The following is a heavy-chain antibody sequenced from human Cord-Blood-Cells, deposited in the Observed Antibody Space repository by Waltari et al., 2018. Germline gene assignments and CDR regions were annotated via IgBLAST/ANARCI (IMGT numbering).Heavy chain of an antibody. Sequence: QVQLVESGGGVVQPGRSLRLSCAASGFTFSSYAMHWVRQAPGKGLEWVAVISYDGSNKYYADSVEGRFTISRDNSKNTLYLQMNSLRAEDTAVYYCARGHNCSSTSCYYYYGMDVWGQGTTVTVSS. J-gene: IGHJ6*02. CDR1: GFTFSSYA. D-gene: IGHD2-2*01. CDR2: ISYDGSNK. V-gene: IGHV3-30-3*01. CDR3: ARGHNCSSTSCYYYYGMDV.